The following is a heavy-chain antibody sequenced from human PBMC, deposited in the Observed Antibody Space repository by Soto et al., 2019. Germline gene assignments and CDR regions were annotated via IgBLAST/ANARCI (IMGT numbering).Heavy chain of an antibody. D-gene: IGHD2-21*01. V-gene: IGHV1-69*01. CDR2: IIPIIDTT. Sequence: QVQLVQSGAEVKKPGSSVKVSCKASGGNFNNYAISWVRQAPAQGLQWMGGIIPIIDTTHYAQKLKGRVTISPNGGRTTVCMELTGLTTEDSAAYFCARKLRDRDALSLWGQGTVVTVSS. J-gene: IGHJ3*01. CDR3: ARKLRDRDALSL. CDR1: GGNFNNYA.